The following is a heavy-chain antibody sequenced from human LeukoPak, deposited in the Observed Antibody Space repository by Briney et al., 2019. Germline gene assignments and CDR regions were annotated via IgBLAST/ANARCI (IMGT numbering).Heavy chain of an antibody. CDR1: GFTFDYHW. D-gene: IGHD3-10*01. CDR3: VREWFLARYS. J-gene: IGHJ4*02. CDR2: IDEGGNKV. V-gene: IGHV3-7*01. Sequence: GGSLRLSCAASGFTFDYHWMTWVRQAPGKGLEWVSNIDEGGNKVYYAESVKGRFTISRDNAKNSVFLQMNSLRAEDTAVYYCVREWFLARYSWGQGALVTVSS.